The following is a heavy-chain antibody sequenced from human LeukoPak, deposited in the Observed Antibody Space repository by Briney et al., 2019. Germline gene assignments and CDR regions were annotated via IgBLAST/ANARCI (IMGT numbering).Heavy chain of an antibody. J-gene: IGHJ4*02. V-gene: IGHV4-4*07. Sequence: PSETLSLTCTVSGGSISSYYWSWIRQPAGKGLEWIGRIYTSGSTNYNPSPKSRVTMSVDTSKNQFSLKLSSVTAADTAVYYCARDGYDFWSGYYYFDYWGQGTLVTVSS. CDR1: GGSISSYY. CDR2: IYTSGST. D-gene: IGHD3-3*01. CDR3: ARDGYDFWSGYYYFDY.